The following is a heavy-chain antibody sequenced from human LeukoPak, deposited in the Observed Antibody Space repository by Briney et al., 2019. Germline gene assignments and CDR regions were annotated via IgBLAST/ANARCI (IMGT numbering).Heavy chain of an antibody. CDR3: ARDVTTVTTKSYYYYYMDV. J-gene: IGHJ6*03. V-gene: IGHV3-53*01. D-gene: IGHD4-11*01. Sequence: GGSLRLSCAASGFTVSSNYMSWVRQAPGKGLEWVSVIYSGGSTYYADSVKGRFTISRDNSKNTLYLRMNSLRAEDTAVYYCARDVTTVTTKSYYYYYMDVWGKGTTVTVSS. CDR2: IYSGGST. CDR1: GFTVSSNY.